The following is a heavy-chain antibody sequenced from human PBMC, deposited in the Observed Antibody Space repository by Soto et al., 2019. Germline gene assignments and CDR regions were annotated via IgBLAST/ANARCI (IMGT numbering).Heavy chain of an antibody. D-gene: IGHD2-15*01. J-gene: IGHJ3*02. Sequence: GGSLRLSCAASGFTFRIYSMHWVRQSPGKGLEWVAVMWYDGTNKYYGESVKGRFTISRDNSENTLYLQMNSLRVEDTAVYYCARDATFRTKAGSIDIWGHGTLVTVS. V-gene: IGHV3-33*01. CDR3: ARDATFRTKAGSIDI. CDR1: GFTFRIYS. CDR2: MWYDGTNK.